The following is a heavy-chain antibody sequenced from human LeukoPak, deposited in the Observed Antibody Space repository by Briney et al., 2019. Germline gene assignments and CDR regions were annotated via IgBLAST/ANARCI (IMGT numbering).Heavy chain of an antibody. CDR3: ARGYCTNGVCLEGFFDY. D-gene: IGHD2-8*01. Sequence: GGSLRLSCAVSGFTFSSYAMHWVRQAPGKGLEWVAVISYDGSNKYYADSVKGRLTISRDNSKNTLYLQMNSLRAEDTAVYYCARGYCTNGVCLEGFFDYWGQGTLVTVSS. V-gene: IGHV3-30-3*01. J-gene: IGHJ4*02. CDR2: ISYDGSNK. CDR1: GFTFSSYA.